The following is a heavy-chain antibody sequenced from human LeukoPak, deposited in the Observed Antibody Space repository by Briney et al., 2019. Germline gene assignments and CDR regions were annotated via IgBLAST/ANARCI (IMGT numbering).Heavy chain of an antibody. CDR2: INPSGGST. Sequence: ASVKVSCKASGYTFTSYYMHWVRQAPGQGLEWMGIINPSGGSTSYAQKFQGRVTMTRDMSTSTVYMELSSLRSEDTAVYYCAKSITHYYDSSGNDYWGQGTLVTVSS. CDR1: GYTFTSYY. J-gene: IGHJ4*02. V-gene: IGHV1-46*01. D-gene: IGHD3-22*01. CDR3: AKSITHYYDSSGNDY.